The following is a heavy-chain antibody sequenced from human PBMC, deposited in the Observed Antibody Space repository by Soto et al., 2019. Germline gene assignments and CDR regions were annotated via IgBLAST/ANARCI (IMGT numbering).Heavy chain of an antibody. CDR1: GFTFSSYA. Sequence: GGSLRLSCAASGFTFSSYAMHWVRQAPGKGLEWVAVISYDGSNKYYADSVKGRFTISRDNSKNTLYLQMNSLRAEDTAVYYCARDLTTMVRGVSYYYYGMDVWGQGTTVTVSS. CDR2: ISYDGSNK. J-gene: IGHJ6*02. V-gene: IGHV3-30-3*01. D-gene: IGHD3-10*01. CDR3: ARDLTTMVRGVSYYYYGMDV.